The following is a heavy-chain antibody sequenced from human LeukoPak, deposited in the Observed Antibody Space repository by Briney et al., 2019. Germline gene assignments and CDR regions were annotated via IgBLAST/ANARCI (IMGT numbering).Heavy chain of an antibody. Sequence: GRSLRLSCAASGFTFSSFGMHWVRQAPGKGLEWVAVISYDGSNKYYADSVKGRFTISRDNSKSTLYLRMHSLKTEDTAVYYCAKDGTGNYDTTGYYLLGHFQCWGQGTLVTVSS. J-gene: IGHJ1*01. CDR3: AKDGTGNYDTTGYYLLGHFQC. D-gene: IGHD3-22*01. CDR2: ISYDGSNK. V-gene: IGHV3-30*18. CDR1: GFTFSSFG.